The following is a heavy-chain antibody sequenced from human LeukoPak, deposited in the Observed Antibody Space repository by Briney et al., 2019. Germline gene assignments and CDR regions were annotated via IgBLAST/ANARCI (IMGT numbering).Heavy chain of an antibody. J-gene: IGHJ4*02. CDR2: ISYDGSNK. V-gene: IGHV3-30*14. CDR3: AREGPYSSGTFRY. Sequence: GRSLRLSCAASGFTFSSYAMHWVRQAPGKGLEWVAVISYDGSNKYYADSVKGRFTISRDNSKNMVYLQMNSLRTEDTAVYYCAREGPYSSGTFRYWGQGTLVTVSS. CDR1: GFTFSSYA. D-gene: IGHD6-25*01.